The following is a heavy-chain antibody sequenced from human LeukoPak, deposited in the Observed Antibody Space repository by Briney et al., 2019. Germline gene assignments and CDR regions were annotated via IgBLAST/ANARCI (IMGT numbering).Heavy chain of an antibody. CDR3: AKGLYYNFWSEYGN. J-gene: IGHJ4*02. V-gene: IGHV1-8*01. CDR2: MNPNSGNT. CDR1: GYTFTSYD. Sequence: ASVKVSCKASGYTFTSYDINWVRQATGQGLEWMGWMNPNSGNTGYAQKFQGRVTMTRNTSISTAYMELSSLRSEDTAVYYCAKGLYYNFWSEYGNWGQGTLVTVSS. D-gene: IGHD3-3*01.